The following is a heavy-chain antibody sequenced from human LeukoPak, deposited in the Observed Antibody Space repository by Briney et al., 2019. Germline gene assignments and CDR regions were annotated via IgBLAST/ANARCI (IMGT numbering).Heavy chain of an antibody. V-gene: IGHV1-8*01. CDR1: GYTFSSYD. D-gene: IGHD1-26*01. J-gene: IGHJ5*02. CDR3: ARDRGLRSGSYYDGFDP. Sequence: ASVKVSCKASGYTFSSYDINWVRQATGRGLEWMGWMNPSTGNTGYAQKFQGRVTMTRDTSTSTAYMELSSLRSEDTAVYYCARDRGLRSGSYYDGFDPWGQGTLVTVSS. CDR2: MNPSTGNT.